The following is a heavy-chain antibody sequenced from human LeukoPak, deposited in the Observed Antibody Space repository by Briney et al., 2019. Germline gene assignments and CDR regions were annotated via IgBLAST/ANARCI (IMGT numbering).Heavy chain of an antibody. CDR1: GFTFSDYY. CDR3: ARGGAQGMDV. J-gene: IGHJ6*02. D-gene: IGHD1-26*01. CDR2: ISGVASDI. V-gene: IGHV3-11*01. Sequence: GGSLRLSCAASGFTFSDYYMTWIRQAPGKGLEWISYISGVASDIYYADSVTGRFTISRDNAKTSVYLQMNSLRVEDTAVYYCARGGAQGMDVWGQGTTVTVSS.